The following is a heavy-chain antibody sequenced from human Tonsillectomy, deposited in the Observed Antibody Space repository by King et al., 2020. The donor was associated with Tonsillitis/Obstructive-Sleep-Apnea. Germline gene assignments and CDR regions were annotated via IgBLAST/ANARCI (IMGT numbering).Heavy chain of an antibody. Sequence: VQLVQSGVEVKKPGASVKVSCKASGYTFTSYGICWVRQAPGQGLEWMGWISTYNRNTNYAQKFQGRVTMTTDTSTSAAYMELRSLRFDDTAVYYCARGDRVAAAGPDYWGQGTLVTVSS. CDR1: GYTFTSYG. J-gene: IGHJ4*02. V-gene: IGHV1-18*01. D-gene: IGHD6-13*01. CDR2: ISTYNRNT. CDR3: ARGDRVAAAGPDY.